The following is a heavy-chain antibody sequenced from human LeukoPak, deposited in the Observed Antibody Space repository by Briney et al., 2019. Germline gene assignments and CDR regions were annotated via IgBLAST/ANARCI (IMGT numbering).Heavy chain of an antibody. CDR3: ARGLPRGLRYFGWIPYYFDY. D-gene: IGHD3-9*01. CDR2: IYYSGST. CDR1: GGSISSYY. V-gene: IGHV4-59*08. J-gene: IGHJ4*02. Sequence: SETLSLTCTVSGGSISSYYWSWIRQPPGKGLEWIGYIYYSGSTNYNPSLKSRVTISVDTSKNQFSLKLSSVTAADAAVYYCARGLPRGLRYFGWIPYYFDYWGQGTLVTVSS.